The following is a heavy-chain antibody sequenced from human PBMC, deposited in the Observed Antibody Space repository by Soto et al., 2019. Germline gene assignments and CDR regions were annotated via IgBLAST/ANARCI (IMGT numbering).Heavy chain of an antibody. CDR2: IDPSSGSA. J-gene: IGHJ6*02. CDR3: AKQDGDYPIGGYYYYYGMDV. CDR1: GYSFTTYY. D-gene: IGHD4-17*01. Sequence: ASVKVSCKASGYSFTTYYIHWVRQAPGQGFEWMGIIDPSSGSATYTQKFRGRVTMARDTSTSTVYMELNSLRAEDTAVYYCAKQDGDYPIGGYYYYYGMDVWGQGTTVTVSS. V-gene: IGHV1-46*01.